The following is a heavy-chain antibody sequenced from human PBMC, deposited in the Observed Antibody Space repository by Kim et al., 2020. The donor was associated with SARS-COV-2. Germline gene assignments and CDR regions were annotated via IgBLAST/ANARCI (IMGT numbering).Heavy chain of an antibody. Sequence: GGSLRLSCAASGFTFSSYSMNWVRQAPGKGLEWVSSISSSSSYIYYADSVKGRFTISRDNAKNSLYLQMNSLRAEDTAVYYCARDLVGQQLAPPLTSWGQGTLVTVSS. CDR2: ISSSSSYI. D-gene: IGHD6-13*01. CDR1: GFTFSSYS. V-gene: IGHV3-21*01. CDR3: ARDLVGQQLAPPLTS. J-gene: IGHJ4*02.